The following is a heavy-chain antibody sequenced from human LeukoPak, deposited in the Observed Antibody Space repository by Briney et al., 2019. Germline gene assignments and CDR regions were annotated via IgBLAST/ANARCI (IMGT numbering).Heavy chain of an antibody. CDR2: NIPIFGTA. Sequence: GASVKVFCKSSVGTFSSYAISGVRQAPGQGLEWMGGNIPIFGTANYAQKFQGRVTITADVSTSTAYMELSSLRSEDTAVYYCARAITMVRGVIGEDYYYGMDVWGKGTTVTVSS. CDR1: VGTFSSYA. D-gene: IGHD3-10*01. CDR3: ARAITMVRGVIGEDYYYGMDV. J-gene: IGHJ6*04. V-gene: IGHV1-69*01.